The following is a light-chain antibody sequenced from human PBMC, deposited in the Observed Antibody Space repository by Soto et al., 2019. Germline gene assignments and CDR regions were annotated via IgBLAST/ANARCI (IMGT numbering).Light chain of an antibody. CDR3: QQRSNWSPSLT. Sequence: EIVLTQSPATLSLSPGERATLSCRASQSVSSYLAWYQQKPGQAPRLLIYDASNRAIGIPARFSGSGSGTDFTLTISSLEPEDVAVYYCQQRSNWSPSLTFGGGTKVEIK. J-gene: IGKJ4*01. CDR2: DAS. CDR1: QSVSSY. V-gene: IGKV3-11*01.